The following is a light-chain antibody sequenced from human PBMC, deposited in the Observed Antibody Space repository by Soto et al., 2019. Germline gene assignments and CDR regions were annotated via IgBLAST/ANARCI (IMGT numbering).Light chain of an antibody. V-gene: IGKV3-20*01. J-gene: IGKJ1*01. Sequence: EIVLTQSPGTLSLSPGERATLSCRASQSISSPYLAWYQQKPGQAPRLLIYGTSTRATGIPDRFSGSGSGTDFTLTINRPEPEDFAVYYCQQYADSPRTFGQGTKV. CDR3: QQYADSPRT. CDR1: QSISSPY. CDR2: GTS.